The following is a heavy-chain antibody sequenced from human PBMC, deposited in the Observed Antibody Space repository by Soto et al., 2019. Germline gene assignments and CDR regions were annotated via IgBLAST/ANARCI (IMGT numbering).Heavy chain of an antibody. Sequence: PGGSLRLSCAASGFTFSSYGMHWVRQAPGKGLEWVAVISYDGSNKYYADSVKGRFTISRDNSKNTLYLQMNSLRAEDTAVYYCAKGRWFRWGQGTMVTVAS. V-gene: IGHV3-30*18. CDR3: AKGRWFR. J-gene: IGHJ3*01. CDR2: ISYDGSNK. D-gene: IGHD2-15*01. CDR1: GFTFSSYG.